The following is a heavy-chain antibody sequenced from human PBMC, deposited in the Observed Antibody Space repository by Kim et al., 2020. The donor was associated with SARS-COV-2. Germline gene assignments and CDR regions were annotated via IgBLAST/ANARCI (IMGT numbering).Heavy chain of an antibody. CDR3: ARHSPGAAAGSR. V-gene: IGHV3-21*01. CDR1: GFTFSSYS. Sequence: WGSLRLSCAASGFTFSSYSMNWVRQAPGKGLEWVSSISSSTSYRYYADSVKGRFTISRDDAKNSLYLQMNSLRAEDTAVYYCARHSPGAAAGSRWGQGTLVTVSS. D-gene: IGHD6-13*01. CDR2: ISSSTSYR. J-gene: IGHJ4*02.